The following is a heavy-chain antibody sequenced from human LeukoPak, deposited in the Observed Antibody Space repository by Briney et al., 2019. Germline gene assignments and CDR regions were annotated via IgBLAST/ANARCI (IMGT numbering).Heavy chain of an antibody. CDR1: GGSINSYY. CDR3: ARGGILTGSIAFDI. D-gene: IGHD3-9*01. CDR2: IYYSGST. V-gene: IGHV4-59*01. Sequence: SETLSLTCTVSGGSINSYYWSWIRQPPGKGLEWIGYIYYSGSTNYNPSLKSRVTISVDTSKNQFSLKLSSVTAADTAVYYCARGGILTGSIAFDIWGQGTMVTVSS. J-gene: IGHJ3*02.